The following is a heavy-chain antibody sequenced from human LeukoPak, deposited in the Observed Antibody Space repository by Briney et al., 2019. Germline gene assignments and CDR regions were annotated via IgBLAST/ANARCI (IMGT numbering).Heavy chain of an antibody. CDR2: INHSGST. D-gene: IGHD5-12*01. CDR3: ARHSTRGLQLKS. CDR1: GGSFSGYY. J-gene: IGHJ5*02. V-gene: IGHV4-34*01. Sequence: SETLSLTCAVYGGSFSGYYWSWIRQPPGKGLEWIGEINHSGSTNYNPSLKSRVTISVDTSKNQFSLKLSSVTAADTAVYYCARHSTRGLQLKSWGQGTLVTVSS.